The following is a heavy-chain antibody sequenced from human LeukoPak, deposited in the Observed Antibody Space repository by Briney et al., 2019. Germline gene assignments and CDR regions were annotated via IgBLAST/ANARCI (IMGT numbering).Heavy chain of an antibody. CDR3: ARVSACSGGSCYSRNFDY. J-gene: IGHJ4*02. CDR2: ISAYNGST. D-gene: IGHD2-15*01. CDR1: GYTFTSYG. V-gene: IGHV1-18*01. Sequence: ASVKVSCKASGYTFTSYGITWVRQAPGQGLEWMGWISAYNGSTNYAQKLQGRVTMTTDTSTSTAYMELRSLRSDDTAVYYCARVSACSGGSCYSRNFDYWGQGTLVTVSS.